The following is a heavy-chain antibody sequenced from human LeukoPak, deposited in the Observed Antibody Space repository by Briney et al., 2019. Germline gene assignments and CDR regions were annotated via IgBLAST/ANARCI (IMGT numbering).Heavy chain of an antibody. CDR2: IYYSWST. Sequence: SETLSLTYTVSGGSISSYYWSWIRQPPGEGLEGIGYIYYSWSTNYNPSLKSRVTISVDTSKNQFSLKLSSVTAADTAVYYCARLGAAQGANYFDYWGQGTLVTVSS. J-gene: IGHJ4*02. CDR3: ARLGAAQGANYFDY. D-gene: IGHD6-6*01. CDR1: GGSISSYY. V-gene: IGHV4-59*08.